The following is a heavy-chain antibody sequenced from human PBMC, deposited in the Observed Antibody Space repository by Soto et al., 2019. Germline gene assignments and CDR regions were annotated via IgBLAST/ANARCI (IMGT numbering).Heavy chain of an antibody. V-gene: IGHV3-21*01. CDR1: GFTFSSYS. D-gene: IGHD4-17*01. CDR3: ARDRTTVTLDY. Sequence: EVQLVESGGGLVKPGGSLRLSCAASGFTFSSYSMNWVRQAPGKGLEWVSSISSSSSYIYYEDSVKGRFTISRDNAKNSLYLQMNSLRAEYTAVYYCARDRTTVTLDYWGQGTLVTVSS. J-gene: IGHJ4*02. CDR2: ISSSSSYI.